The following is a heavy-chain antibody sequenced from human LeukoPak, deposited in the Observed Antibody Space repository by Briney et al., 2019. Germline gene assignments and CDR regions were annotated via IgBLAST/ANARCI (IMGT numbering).Heavy chain of an antibody. CDR2: INPNSGGT. CDR3: AREMVAGYYYDSSGYYYPYFDY. D-gene: IGHD3-22*01. J-gene: IGHJ4*02. V-gene: IGHV1-2*02. CDR1: GYTFTGYY. Sequence: ASVKVSCKASGYTFTGYYMHWVRQAPGQGLEWMGWINPNSGGTNYAQKFQGRVTMTRDTSISIAYMELSRLRSDDTAVYYCAREMVAGYYYDSSGYYYPYFDYWGQGTLVTVSS.